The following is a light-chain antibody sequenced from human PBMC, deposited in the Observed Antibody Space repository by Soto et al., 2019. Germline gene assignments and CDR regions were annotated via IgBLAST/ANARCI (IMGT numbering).Light chain of an antibody. Sequence: EIVLTQSPGTLSLSPGDRATLSCRASQSVSSNYLAWYQQKPGQAPRLLIYGASIRTTGIPDRFSGSVSGTDFTLTIRRLEPEDFAVYFCRQYGMSPRTFGQDTKVGIK. V-gene: IGKV3-20*01. J-gene: IGKJ1*01. CDR3: RQYGMSPRT. CDR1: QSVSSNY. CDR2: GAS.